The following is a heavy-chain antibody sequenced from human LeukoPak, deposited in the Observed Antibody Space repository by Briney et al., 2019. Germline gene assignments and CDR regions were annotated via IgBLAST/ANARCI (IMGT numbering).Heavy chain of an antibody. CDR2: IRYDGSNK. D-gene: IGHD5-18*01. V-gene: IGHV3-30*02. Sequence: PGGSLRLSCAASGFTFSSYGMHWVRQAPGKGLEWVAFIRYDGSNKYYADSVKGRFTISRDNSKNTLYLEMNSLRAEDTAVYYCAILGGYSYGGRYFDYWGQGTLVTVSS. CDR1: GFTFSSYG. CDR3: AILGGYSYGGRYFDY. J-gene: IGHJ4*02.